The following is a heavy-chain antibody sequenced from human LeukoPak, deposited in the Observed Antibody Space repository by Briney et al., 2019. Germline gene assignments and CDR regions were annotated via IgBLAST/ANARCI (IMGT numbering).Heavy chain of an antibody. Sequence: GGSLRLSCAASGFTFSSSGMHWVRRAPGKGLEWVAVIWYDGGKKYYADSVKGRFTISRDNSKNTLYLQLNSVRAEDTAVYYCARDKDYHFDYWGQGTLVTVSS. CDR2: IWYDGGKK. J-gene: IGHJ4*02. V-gene: IGHV3-33*01. CDR1: GFTFSSSG. CDR3: ARDKDYHFDY. D-gene: IGHD4-11*01.